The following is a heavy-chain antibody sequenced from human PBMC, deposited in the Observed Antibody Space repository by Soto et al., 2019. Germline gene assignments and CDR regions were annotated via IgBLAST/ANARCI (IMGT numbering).Heavy chain of an antibody. J-gene: IGHJ6*02. CDR3: ARDKGSGYSYGYPREYYYYGMDV. D-gene: IGHD5-18*01. CDR2: IIPIFGTA. Sequence: SVKVSCKASGGTFSSYAISWVRQAPGQGLEWMGGIIPIFGTANYAQKFQGRVTITADESTSTAYMELSSLRSEDTAVYYCARDKGSGYSYGYPREYYYYGMDVWGQGXTVTVYS. V-gene: IGHV1-69*13. CDR1: GGTFSSYA.